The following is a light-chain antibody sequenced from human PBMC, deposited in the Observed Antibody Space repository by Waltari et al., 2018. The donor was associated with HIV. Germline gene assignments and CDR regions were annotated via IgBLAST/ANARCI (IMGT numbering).Light chain of an antibody. CDR3: SSYTSSSTLAYV. CDR1: SSDVGGYNY. CDR2: EVS. J-gene: IGLJ1*01. Sequence: QSALTQPASVSGSPGQSITISCTGTSSDVGGYNYVSWYQQHPGKAPKLMIYEVSNRPSWVSNLFSGSKSGNTASLTISGLQAEDEADYYCSSYTSSSTLAYVFGTGTKVTVL. V-gene: IGLV2-14*01.